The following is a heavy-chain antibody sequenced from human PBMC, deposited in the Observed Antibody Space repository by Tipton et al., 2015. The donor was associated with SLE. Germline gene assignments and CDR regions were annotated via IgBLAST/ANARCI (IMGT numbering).Heavy chain of an antibody. CDR1: GDTFSNSY. D-gene: IGHD1-26*01. CDR2: VDPSGGSP. Sequence: QLVQSGPEVKKPGASVKVSCKASGDTFSNSYIHWVRQAPGQGLEWMDIVDPSGGSPRDLEKFQGGLTGSRDTSTNTVYLELSSLRSEDTAVYYCVLSFGGSPHNAFDIWGQGTMVTVSS. V-gene: IGHV1-46*01. J-gene: IGHJ3*02. CDR3: VLSFGGSPHNAFDI.